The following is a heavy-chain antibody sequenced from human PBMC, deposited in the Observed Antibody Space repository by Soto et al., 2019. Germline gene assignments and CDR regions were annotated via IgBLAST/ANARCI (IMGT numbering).Heavy chain of an antibody. CDR1: GASISGYH. J-gene: IGHJ4*02. CDR2: MSCTGST. Sequence: SETLSLTCTVSGASISGYHWGWIRQPPGKGLEWIGYMSCTGSTNYSPSLKSRVTMSVDTSKNQFSLKLSSVTAADTAVYYCATSPPPLRYFDWLFFDYWGQGTLVTVSS. D-gene: IGHD3-9*01. V-gene: IGHV4-4*08. CDR3: ATSPPPLRYFDWLFFDY.